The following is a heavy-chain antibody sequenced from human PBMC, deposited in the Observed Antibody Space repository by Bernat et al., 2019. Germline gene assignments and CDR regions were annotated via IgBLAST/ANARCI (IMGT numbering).Heavy chain of an antibody. D-gene: IGHD1-26*01. CDR3: ASGTRSGFPDGLPSGY. J-gene: IGHJ4*02. V-gene: IGHV3-11*06. CDR1: GFTFSDYY. Sequence: QVQLVESGGGLVKPGGSLRLSCAASGFTFSDYYMSWIRQAPGTGLEWVSYISSSSSYTNYADSVKGRFTISRDNAKNSLYLQMNSLRAEDTAVYYCASGTRSGFPDGLPSGYWGQGTLVTVSS. CDR2: ISSSSSYT.